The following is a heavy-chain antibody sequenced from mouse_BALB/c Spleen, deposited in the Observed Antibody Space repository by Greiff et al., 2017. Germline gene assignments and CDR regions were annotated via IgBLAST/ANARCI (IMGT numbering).Heavy chain of an antibody. V-gene: IGHV3-5*02. J-gene: IGHJ3*01. CDR2: IYYSGTI. CDR3: ARDPSSTMLFAY. D-gene: IGHD2-1*01. Sequence: EVQVVESGPGLVKPSQTVSLTCTVTGISITTGNYRWSWIRQFPGNKLEWIGYIYYSGTITYNPSLTSRTTITRDTSKNQFFLEMNSLTAEDTATHYCARDPSSTMLFAYWGQGTLVTVSA. CDR1: GISITTGNYR.